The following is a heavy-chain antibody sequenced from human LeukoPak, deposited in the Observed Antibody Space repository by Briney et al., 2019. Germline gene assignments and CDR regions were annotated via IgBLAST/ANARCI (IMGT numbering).Heavy chain of an antibody. Sequence: GASVKVSCKASGYTFTSYGISWVQQAPGQGLEWMGWISAYNGNTNYAQKLQGRVTMTTDTSTSTAYMELRSLRSDDTAVYYCAREELTRITIFGVAPDYWGQGTLVTVSS. CDR3: AREELTRITIFGVAPDY. D-gene: IGHD3-3*01. V-gene: IGHV1-18*01. CDR2: ISAYNGNT. CDR1: GYTFTSYG. J-gene: IGHJ4*02.